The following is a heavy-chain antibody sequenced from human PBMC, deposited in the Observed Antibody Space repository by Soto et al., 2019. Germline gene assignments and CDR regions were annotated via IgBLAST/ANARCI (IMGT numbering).Heavy chain of an antibody. CDR2: ISGSGST. J-gene: IGHJ4*02. CDR3: ATGSGSTYGYFDY. CDR1: GASVSSGYNY. Sequence: SETLSLTCTVSGASVSSGYNYWSRLRPSPGKGLEWIGYISGSGSTGYNPSLRNRLTMSVDRSKNQFTLRLTSVTAADTAVYFCATGSGSTYGYFDYWGQGTPVTVSS. D-gene: IGHD5-18*01. V-gene: IGHV4-30-4*01.